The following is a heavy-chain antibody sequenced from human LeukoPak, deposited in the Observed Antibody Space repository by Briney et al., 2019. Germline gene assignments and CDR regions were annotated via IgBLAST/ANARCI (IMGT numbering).Heavy chain of an antibody. CDR1: GFTFSSYN. J-gene: IGHJ4*02. CDR3: ARACSGSYQWDY. D-gene: IGHD1-26*01. CDR2: ISSSGSTI. V-gene: IGHV3-48*04. Sequence: GGSLRLSCAASGFTFSSYNMNWVGQAPGKGLEWVSYISSSGSTIYYADSVKGRFTISRDNAKNSLYLQMNSLRAEDTAVYYCARACSGSYQWDYWGQGTLVTVSS.